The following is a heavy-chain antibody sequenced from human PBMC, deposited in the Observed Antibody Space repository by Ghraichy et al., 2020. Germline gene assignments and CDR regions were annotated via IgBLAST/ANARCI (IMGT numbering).Heavy chain of an antibody. CDR3: ARVGRQLASRYYGLDV. D-gene: IGHD6-13*01. CDR1: GGSISSSSYY. Sequence: SETLSLTCTVSGGSISSSSYYWGWLRQPPGKGLEWIGTIYYSGSTYYNPSLKSRVTISVDTSKNQFSLKLSSVTAADTAVYYCARVGRQLASRYYGLDVLGQGTTVTVSS. J-gene: IGHJ6*02. V-gene: IGHV4-39*07. CDR2: IYYSGST.